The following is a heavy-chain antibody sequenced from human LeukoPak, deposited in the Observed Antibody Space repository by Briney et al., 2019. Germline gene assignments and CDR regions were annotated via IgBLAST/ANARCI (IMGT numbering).Heavy chain of an antibody. Sequence: ASVKVSCKASGYSFTGYHMHWVRQAPGQGLEWMGWINTNSGGANYAQKFQGRVTMTRDTSISTAYMELSRLRSDDTAVYYCAVGGTGYNTFDYWSQGTLVTVSS. CDR3: AVGGTGYNTFDY. CDR1: GYSFTGYH. CDR2: INTNSGGA. V-gene: IGHV1-2*02. D-gene: IGHD3/OR15-3a*01. J-gene: IGHJ4*02.